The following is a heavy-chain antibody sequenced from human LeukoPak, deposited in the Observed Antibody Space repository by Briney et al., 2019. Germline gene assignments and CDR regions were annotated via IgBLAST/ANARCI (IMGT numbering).Heavy chain of an antibody. CDR2: ISSSGSTI. Sequence: GGSLRLSCAASGFTFSSYEMNWVRQAPGKGLEWVSYISSSGSTIYYADSVKGRFTISRDNAKNSLYLQMNSLRAEDTAVYYCAELGITMIGGVWGKGTTVTVFS. J-gene: IGHJ6*04. CDR1: GFTFSSYE. V-gene: IGHV3-48*03. CDR3: AELGITMIGGV. D-gene: IGHD3-10*02.